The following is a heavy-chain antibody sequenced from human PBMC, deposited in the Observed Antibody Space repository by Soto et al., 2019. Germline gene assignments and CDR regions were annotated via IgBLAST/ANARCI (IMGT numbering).Heavy chain of an antibody. V-gene: IGHV3-21*06. D-gene: IGHD3-16*01. CDR3: ARDSGGSGYFYY. J-gene: IGHJ4*01. Sequence: EVQLVESGGGLVKPGGSLSLSCAASGFPFSSDSMNWDRQAPGKGLEGVSSISRSSSYIYYADSVKGRFTISGDNAKNALYLQMNSLRAEDTAVYYCARDSGGSGYFYYWCHATLVTVSS. CDR2: ISRSSSYI. CDR1: GFPFSSDS.